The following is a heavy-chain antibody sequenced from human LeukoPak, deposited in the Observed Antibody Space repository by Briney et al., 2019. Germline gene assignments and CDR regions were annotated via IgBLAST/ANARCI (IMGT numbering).Heavy chain of an antibody. V-gene: IGHV3-30*18. D-gene: IGHD2-2*01. Sequence: PGGSLRLSCAASGFTFSSYGMHWVRQAPGKGLEWVAVISYDGSDKYYAGSVKGRFTISKDNSKNTLYLQMNSLRAVDTAVYYCAKGGYCSTTSCTPWGMDVWGQGTTVTVSS. CDR2: ISYDGSDK. CDR3: AKGGYCSTTSCTPWGMDV. CDR1: GFTFSSYG. J-gene: IGHJ6*02.